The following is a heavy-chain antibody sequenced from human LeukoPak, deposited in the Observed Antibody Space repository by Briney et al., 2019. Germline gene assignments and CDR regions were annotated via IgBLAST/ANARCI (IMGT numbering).Heavy chain of an antibody. CDR3: AKDVESGRSADY. Sequence: PGGSLRLSCAASGFTFSSYAMSWVRQAPGKGLEWVSSISGSGGSTYYADSVKGRFTLSRDNSMNTLYLQMKSLRAEDTAVYYCAKDVESGRSADYWGQGTLVTVSS. CDR1: GFTFSSYA. CDR2: ISGSGGST. V-gene: IGHV3-23*01. J-gene: IGHJ4*02. D-gene: IGHD3-10*01.